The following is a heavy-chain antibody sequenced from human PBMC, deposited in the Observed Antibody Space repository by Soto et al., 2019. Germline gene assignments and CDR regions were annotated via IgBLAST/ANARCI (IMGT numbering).Heavy chain of an antibody. CDR1: GYTFTSYY. D-gene: IGHD2-15*01. J-gene: IGHJ5*02. V-gene: IGHV1-46*03. CDR2: INPSGGST. Sequence: ASVKVSCKASGYTFTSYYMHWVRQAPGQGLEWMGIINPSGGSTSYAQKFQGRVTMTRDTSTSTVYMELSSLRSEDTAVYYCARSVVVVVAASWFVPWGQGTLVTVSS. CDR3: ARSVVVVVAASWFVP.